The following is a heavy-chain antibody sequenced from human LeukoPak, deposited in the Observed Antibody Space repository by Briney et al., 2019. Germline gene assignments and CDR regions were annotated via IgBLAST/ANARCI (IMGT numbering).Heavy chain of an antibody. Sequence: PSETLSLTCTVSGGSISSYYWSWIRQPPGKGLEWRGYIYYSGSTNYNPSLKSRVTISVDTSKNQFSLKLSSVTAADTAVYYCARHEEYYYDSSGYLDYWGQGTLVTVSS. CDR3: ARHEEYYYDSSGYLDY. CDR2: IYYSGST. V-gene: IGHV4-59*08. J-gene: IGHJ4*02. CDR1: GGSISSYY. D-gene: IGHD3-22*01.